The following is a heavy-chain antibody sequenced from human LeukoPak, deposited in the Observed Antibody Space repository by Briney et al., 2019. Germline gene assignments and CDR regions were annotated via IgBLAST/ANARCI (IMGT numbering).Heavy chain of an antibody. CDR3: ARDIVVAPAAIDMDV. D-gene: IGHD2-2*01. J-gene: IGHJ6*03. CDR2: ISAYNGNT. V-gene: IGHV1-18*01. CDR1: GYTFTSYG. Sequence: ASVKVSCKASGYTFTSYGISWVRQAPGQGLEWMGWISAYNGNTNYAQKLQGRVTMTTDTSTSTAYMELRSLRSDDTAVYYCARDIVVAPAAIDMDVWGKGTTVTVSS.